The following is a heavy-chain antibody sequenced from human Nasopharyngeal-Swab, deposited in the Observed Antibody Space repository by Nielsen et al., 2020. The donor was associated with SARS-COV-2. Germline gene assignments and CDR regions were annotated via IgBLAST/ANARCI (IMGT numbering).Heavy chain of an antibody. CDR2: IWYDGSNK. J-gene: IGHJ4*02. D-gene: IGHD4-17*01. Sequence: GESLKISCAASGFTFSSYGMHWVRQAPGKGLEWVAVIWYDGSNKYYADSVKGRFTISRDNSKNTLYLQMNSLRAEDTAVYYCARDRTVTTTVYFDYWGQGILVTVSS. CDR3: ARDRTVTTTVYFDY. CDR1: GFTFSSYG. V-gene: IGHV3-33*01.